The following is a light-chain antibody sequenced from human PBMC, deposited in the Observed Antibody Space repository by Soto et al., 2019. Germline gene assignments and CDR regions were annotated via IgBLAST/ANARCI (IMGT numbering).Light chain of an antibody. CDR2: GAS. CDR1: QSVSSN. J-gene: IGKJ2*01. CDR3: QQYNNCPSYT. V-gene: IGKV3-15*01. Sequence: EIVMTQSPATLSVSPGERATLSCRASQSVSSNLAWYQQKPGQAPRLLIYGASTRATGIPARFSGSGSGTEFTLTISSLQSGDFAVYYCQQYNNCPSYTFGQGTKLEIK.